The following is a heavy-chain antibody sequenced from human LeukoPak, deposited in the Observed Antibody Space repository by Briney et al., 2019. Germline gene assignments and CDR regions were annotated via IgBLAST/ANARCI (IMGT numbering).Heavy chain of an antibody. J-gene: IGHJ4*02. D-gene: IGHD1-26*01. CDR3: ARGQWGLDY. V-gene: IGHV3-11*01. CDR2: ISPDGTTS. CDR1: GFTFSDHY. Sequence: GGSLRLSCAAAGFTFSDHYMTWIRQAPGKALEWVSYISPDGTTSYYADSLKGRFTVSRDNAKNSLYLQMNSLSAEDTAVYFCARGQWGLDYWGQGTRVTVSS.